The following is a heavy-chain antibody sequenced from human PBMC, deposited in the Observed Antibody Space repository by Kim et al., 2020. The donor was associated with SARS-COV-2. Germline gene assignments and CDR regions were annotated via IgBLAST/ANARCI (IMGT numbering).Heavy chain of an antibody. CDR2: TYYRSKWYN. Sequence: SQTLSLTCAISGDSVSSNSAAWNWIRQSPSRGLEWLGRTYYRSKWYNDYAVSVKSRITINPDTSKNQFSLQLNSVTPEDTAVYYCARDYQPITIFGVVTTDAFDIWGQGTMVTVSS. CDR3: ARDYQPITIFGVVTTDAFDI. J-gene: IGHJ3*02. V-gene: IGHV6-1*01. CDR1: GDSVSSNSAA. D-gene: IGHD3-3*01.